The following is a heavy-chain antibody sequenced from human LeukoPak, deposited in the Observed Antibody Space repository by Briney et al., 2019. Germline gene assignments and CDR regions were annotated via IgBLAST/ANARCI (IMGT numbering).Heavy chain of an antibody. Sequence: AGGSLRLSCAASGFTFSSYWMNWVRQAPGKGLEWVANIKQDGSEKYYVDSVKGRFTISRDNAKNSLFMQMNSLRAEDTAVYYCAGEGYSTRGEYYRGTFDIWGQGTMVTVPS. CDR1: GFTFSSYW. V-gene: IGHV3-7*01. D-gene: IGHD2-8*02. CDR2: IKQDGSEK. CDR3: AGEGYSTRGEYYRGTFDI. J-gene: IGHJ3*02.